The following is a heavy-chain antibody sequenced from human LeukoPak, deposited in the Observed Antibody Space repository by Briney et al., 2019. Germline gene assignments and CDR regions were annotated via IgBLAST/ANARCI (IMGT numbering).Heavy chain of an antibody. CDR3: ARRDIVVVVSASDY. CDR2: ITASGDRT. CDR1: GFTFSSYS. D-gene: IGHD2-15*01. Sequence: GGPLRLSCAASGFTFSSYSMNWVRQAPGKGLKWVSGITASGDRTFYGDSVRGRFTVSRDNSKNTVYLQMNSLRVDDTAVYYCARRDIVVVVSASDYWGQGTLVTVSS. J-gene: IGHJ4*02. V-gene: IGHV3-23*01.